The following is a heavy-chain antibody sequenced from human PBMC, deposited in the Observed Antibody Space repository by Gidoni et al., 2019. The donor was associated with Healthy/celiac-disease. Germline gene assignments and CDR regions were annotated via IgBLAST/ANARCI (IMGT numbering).Heavy chain of an antibody. Sequence: SYAMHWVRQAPGKALEWVAVISDDGSNKYYADSVKGRFTISRDNSKNTLYLQMNSLRAEDTAVYYCARDDEYSSSSGGSYYYYGMDVWGQGTTVTVSS. J-gene: IGHJ6*02. D-gene: IGHD6-6*01. V-gene: IGHV3-30*04. CDR1: SYA. CDR3: ARDDEYSSSSGGSYYYYGMDV. CDR2: ISDDGSNK.